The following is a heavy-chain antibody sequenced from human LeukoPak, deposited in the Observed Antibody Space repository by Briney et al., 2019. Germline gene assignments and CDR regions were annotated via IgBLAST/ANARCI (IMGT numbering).Heavy chain of an antibody. CDR1: GFTVSSNY. CDR2: IYSGGST. J-gene: IGHJ6*02. D-gene: IGHD1-26*01. CDR3: ARDSGSYYYYGMDV. V-gene: IGHV3-66*01. Sequence: GGSLRLSCAAYGFTVSSNYMSWVRQAPGKGLEWVSVIYSGGSTYYADSVKGRFTISRDNSKNTLYLQMNSLRAEDTAVYYCARDSGSYYYYGMDVWGQGTTVTVSS.